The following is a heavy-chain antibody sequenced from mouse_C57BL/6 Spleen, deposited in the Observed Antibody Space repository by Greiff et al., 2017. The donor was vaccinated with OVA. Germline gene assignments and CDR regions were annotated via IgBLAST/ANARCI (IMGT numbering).Heavy chain of an antibody. Sequence: QVQLQQSGAELVKPGASVKLSCKASGYTFTEYTIHWVKQRSGQGLEWIGWFYPGSGSIKYNEKFKDKATLTADKSSSTVYMERSRLTSEDSAVYFCARHEEVYYGNYGAMDYWGQGTSVTVSS. D-gene: IGHD2-1*01. J-gene: IGHJ4*01. V-gene: IGHV1-62-2*01. CDR3: ARHEEVYYGNYGAMDY. CDR2: FYPGSGSI. CDR1: GYTFTEYT.